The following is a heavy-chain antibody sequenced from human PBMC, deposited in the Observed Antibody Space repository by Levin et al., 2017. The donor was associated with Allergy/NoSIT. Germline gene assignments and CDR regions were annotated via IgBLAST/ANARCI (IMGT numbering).Heavy chain of an antibody. V-gene: IGHV4-34*01. CDR1: GGSFSGYY. D-gene: IGHD2-8*01. CDR3: AREVLMVYAIRGRWFDP. J-gene: IGHJ5*02. Sequence: ESLKISCAVYGGSFSGYYWSWIRQPPGKGLEWIGEINHSGSTNYNPSLKSRVTISVDTSKNQFSLKLSSVTAADTAVYYCAREVLMVYAIRGRWFDPWGQGTLVTVSS. CDR2: INHSGST.